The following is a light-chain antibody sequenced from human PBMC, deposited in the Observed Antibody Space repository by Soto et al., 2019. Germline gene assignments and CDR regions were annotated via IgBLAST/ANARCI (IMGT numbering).Light chain of an antibody. V-gene: IGLV4-69*01. CDR1: SGHSNYD. J-gene: IGLJ3*02. CDR3: QTWGTGNWV. CDR2: LNSDGSH. Sequence: QLVLTQSPSASASLGASVKLTCTLSSGHSNYDIAWHQQQPEKGPRYLMKLNSDGSHTKGDEIPDRFSGSSSGAERYLTISSLQSEDEADYYCQTWGTGNWVFGGGTQLTVL.